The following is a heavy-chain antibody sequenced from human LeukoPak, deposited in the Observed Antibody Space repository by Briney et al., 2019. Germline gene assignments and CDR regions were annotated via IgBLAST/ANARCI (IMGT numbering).Heavy chain of an antibody. CDR1: GFTFSSYA. J-gene: IGHJ4*02. CDR2: TRNKANSYTT. D-gene: IGHD1-26*01. Sequence: PGGSLRLSCAASGFTFSSYAMHWVRQAPGKGLEWVGRTRNKANSYTTEYAASVKGRFTISRDDSKNSLYLQMNSLKTEDTAVYYCTRGGDVGATGYWGQGTLVTVSS. CDR3: TRGGDVGATGY. V-gene: IGHV3-72*01.